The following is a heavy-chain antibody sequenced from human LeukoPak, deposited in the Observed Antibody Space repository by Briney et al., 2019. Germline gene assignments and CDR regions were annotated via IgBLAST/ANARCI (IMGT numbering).Heavy chain of an antibody. CDR1: RFPFSGSA. D-gene: IGHD1-26*01. Sequence: GVSLRLSCAASRFPFSGSAIHWVRQSSWKGLESGGHIDKKDNFYATTSAASVTGRFTISRDDSKNTAYLQMNSLKTEDTALYYCTRDSGTYNWLDPWGQGTLVTVSS. J-gene: IGHJ5*02. CDR2: IDKKDNFYAT. V-gene: IGHV3-73*01. CDR3: TRDSGTYNWLDP.